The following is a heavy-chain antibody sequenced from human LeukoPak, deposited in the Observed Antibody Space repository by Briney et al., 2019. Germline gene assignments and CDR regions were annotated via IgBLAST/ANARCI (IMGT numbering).Heavy chain of an antibody. D-gene: IGHD4-17*01. CDR1: GGSISSSNW. CDR2: IYHSGST. V-gene: IGHV4-4*02. J-gene: IGHJ4*02. CDR3: ARGRDYGDYNYFDY. Sequence: SETLSLTCAVSGGSISSSNWWSWVRQPPGKGLEWIGEIYHSGSTNYNPSLKSRVTISVDTSKNQFSLKLSSVTAADTAVYYCARGRDYGDYNYFDYWGQGTLVTVSS.